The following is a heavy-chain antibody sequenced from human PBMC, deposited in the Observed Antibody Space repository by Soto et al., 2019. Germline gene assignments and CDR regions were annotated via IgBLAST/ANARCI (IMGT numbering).Heavy chain of an antibody. D-gene: IGHD2-15*01. V-gene: IGHV3-74*01. J-gene: IGHJ1*01. Sequence: EVQLVESGGGLVQPGGSLRLSCAASGFTFSTYWMHWVRQVPGKGPVWVSRINSDGSTTIYAESVKGRFTISRDNAKNHLKLQMNSLRAEDTDVYYCARECCSDGSCHSLGRYFQHWGQGTLATVSS. CDR3: ARECCSDGSCHSLGRYFQH. CDR2: INSDGSTT. CDR1: GFTFSTYW.